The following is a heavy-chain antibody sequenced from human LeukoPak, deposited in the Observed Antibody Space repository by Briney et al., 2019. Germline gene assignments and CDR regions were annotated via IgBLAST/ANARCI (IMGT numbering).Heavy chain of an antibody. D-gene: IGHD5/OR15-5a*01. V-gene: IGHV1-69*05. CDR3: ARGPLSRRGLRNYYFDY. CDR1: GGTFSSYA. J-gene: IGHJ4*02. Sequence: SVKASCKASGGTFSSYAISWVRQAPGQGLEWMGGIIPIFGTANYAQKFQGRVTITTDESTSTAHMELSSLRSEDTAVYYCARGPLSRRGLRNYYFDYWGQGTLVTVSS. CDR2: IIPIFGTA.